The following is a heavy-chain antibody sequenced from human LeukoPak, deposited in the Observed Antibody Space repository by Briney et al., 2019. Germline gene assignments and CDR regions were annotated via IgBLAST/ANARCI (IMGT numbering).Heavy chain of an antibody. V-gene: IGHV3-21*01. CDR1: GFTFRSYS. J-gene: IGHJ4*02. CDR3: ARDSCSSTSCYFYY. CDR2: ISSSSSYI. Sequence: GGSLRLSCAASGFTFRSYSMNWVRQAPGKGLEWVSSISSSSSYIYYADSVKGRFTISRDNAKNSLYLQMNSLRAEDTAVYYCARDSCSSTSCYFYYWGQGTLVTVSS. D-gene: IGHD2-2*01.